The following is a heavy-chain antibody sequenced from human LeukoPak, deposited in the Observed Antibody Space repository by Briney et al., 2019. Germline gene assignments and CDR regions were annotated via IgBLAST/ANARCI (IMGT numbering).Heavy chain of an antibody. CDR2: IYHSGST. CDR3: ARSPPYYYDSSGFGWFDP. J-gene: IGHJ5*02. Sequence: PSETLSLTCAVSGGSISSGGYSWSWIRQPPGKGLEWIGYIYHSGSTYYNPSLKSRVTISVDRSKNQFSLKLSSVTAADTAVYYCARSPPYYYDSSGFGWFDPWGQGTLVTVSS. V-gene: IGHV4-30-2*01. D-gene: IGHD3-22*01. CDR1: GGSISSGGYS.